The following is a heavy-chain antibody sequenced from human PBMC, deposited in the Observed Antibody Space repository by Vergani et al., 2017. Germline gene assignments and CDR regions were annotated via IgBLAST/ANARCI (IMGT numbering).Heavy chain of an antibody. CDR1: GFTFSSYA. V-gene: IGHV3-64D*06. CDR3: VKAKKDILTGYYSRYFDY. J-gene: IGHJ4*02. CDR2: ISSNGGST. Sequence: EVQLVESGGGLVQPGGSLRLSCSASGFTFSSYAMHWVRQAPGKGLEYVSAISSNGGSTYYADSVKGRFTISRDNSKNTLYLQMSSLRAEDTAVYYCVKAKKDILTGYYSRYFDYWGQGTLVTVSS. D-gene: IGHD3-9*01.